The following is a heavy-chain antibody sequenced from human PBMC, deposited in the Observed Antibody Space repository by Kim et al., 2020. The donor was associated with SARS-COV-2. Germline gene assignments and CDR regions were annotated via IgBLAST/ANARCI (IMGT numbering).Heavy chain of an antibody. CDR1: GFTVSSNY. J-gene: IGHJ4*02. V-gene: IGHV3-53*01. D-gene: IGHD6-19*01. CDR3: ARDKASWGSSGWSPPDYFDY. CDR2: IYSGGST. Sequence: GGSLRLSCAASGFTVSSNYMSWVRQAPGKGLEWVSVIYSGGSTYYADSVKGRFTISRDNSKNTLYLQMNSLRAEDTAVYYCARDKASWGSSGWSPPDYFDYWGQGTLVTVSS.